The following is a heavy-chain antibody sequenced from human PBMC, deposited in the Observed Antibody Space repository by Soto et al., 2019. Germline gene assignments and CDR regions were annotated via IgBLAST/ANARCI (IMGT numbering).Heavy chain of an antibody. CDR3: AYSSTPFDY. CDR1: GFTFSSYA. V-gene: IGHV3-23*01. CDR2: ISGSGGST. J-gene: IGHJ4*02. Sequence: EVQLLESGGGLVQPGGSLRLSCAASGFTFSSYAMSWVRQAPGKGLEWVSAISGSGGSTYYADSVKGRFTISRDNPKNTLYLQMNGMRAEDTAVYYCAYSSTPFDYWGQGTLVTVSS. D-gene: IGHD6-13*01.